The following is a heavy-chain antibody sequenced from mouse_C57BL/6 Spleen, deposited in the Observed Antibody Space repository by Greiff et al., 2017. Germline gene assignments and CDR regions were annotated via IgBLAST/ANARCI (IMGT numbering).Heavy chain of an antibody. CDR1: GFTFSDYG. V-gene: IGHV5-17*01. J-gene: IGHJ4*01. Sequence: EVKVVESGGGLVKPGGSLKLSCAASGFTFSDYGMHWVRQAPEKGLEWVAYISSGSSTIYYADTVKGRFTISRDNAKNTLFLQMTSLRSEDTAMYYCARIYDGSYYAMDYWGQGTSVTVSS. CDR2: ISSGSSTI. D-gene: IGHD2-3*01. CDR3: ARIYDGSYYAMDY.